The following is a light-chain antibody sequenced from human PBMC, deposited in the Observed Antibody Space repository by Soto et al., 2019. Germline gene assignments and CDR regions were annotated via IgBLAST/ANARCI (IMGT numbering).Light chain of an antibody. V-gene: IGKV1-39*01. CDR2: AAS. J-gene: IGKJ2*01. CDR3: QQSYDTPYT. Sequence: DIQMTQSPSSLSASIGDRVTITCRASRSIRSYLHWYQQRPGKGPKVLIYAASTLQSGVPSRFSGSGAGPDFTLTISSLQPDDFATYYCQQSYDTPYTFGQGTKLEIK. CDR1: RSIRSY.